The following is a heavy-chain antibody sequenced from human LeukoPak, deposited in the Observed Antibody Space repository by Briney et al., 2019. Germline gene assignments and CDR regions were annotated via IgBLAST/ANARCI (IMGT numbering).Heavy chain of an antibody. CDR1: GYTFTGYY. CDR2: INPNSGGT. V-gene: IGHV1-2*02. CDR3: ARDPEPYKGDQTTYYYYYMDV. D-gene: IGHD1-14*01. Sequence: ASVKVSCKASGYTFTGYYMHWVRQAPGQGLEWMGWINPNSGGTNYAQKFQGRVTMTRDTSISTAYMELSRLRSDDTAVYYCARDPEPYKGDQTTYYYYYMDVWGKGTTVTISS. J-gene: IGHJ6*03.